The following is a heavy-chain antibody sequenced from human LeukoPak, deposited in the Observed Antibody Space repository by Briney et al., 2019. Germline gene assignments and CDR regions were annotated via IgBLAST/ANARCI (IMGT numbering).Heavy chain of an antibody. V-gene: IGHV4-59*12. Sequence: SETLSLTCTVSGGSISTYYWSWIRQPPGKGLEWIGYIYYSGSTNYNPSLKSRVTISVDTSKNQFSLKLSSVTAADTAVYYCARDSIVVVPAARQPPEKNWFDPWGQGTLVTVSS. CDR2: IYYSGST. CDR3: ARDSIVVVPAARQPPEKNWFDP. D-gene: IGHD2-2*01. J-gene: IGHJ5*02. CDR1: GGSISTYY.